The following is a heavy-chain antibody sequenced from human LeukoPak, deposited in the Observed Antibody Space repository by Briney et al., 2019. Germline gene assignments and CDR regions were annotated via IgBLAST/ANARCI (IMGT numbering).Heavy chain of an antibody. V-gene: IGHV4-4*07. CDR3: ARVTDYGWFDP. CDR1: GGSISSYY. D-gene: IGHD4-17*01. CDR2: IYHSGST. Sequence: SETLSLTCTVSGGSISSYYWSWIRQPAGKGLEWIGSIYHSGSTYYNPSLKSRVTISVDTSNNQFSLKLSSVTAADTAVYYCARVTDYGWFDPWGQGALVTVSS. J-gene: IGHJ5*02.